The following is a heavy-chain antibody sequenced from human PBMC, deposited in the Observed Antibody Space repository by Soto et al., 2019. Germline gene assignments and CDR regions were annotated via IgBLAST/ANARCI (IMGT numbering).Heavy chain of an antibody. CDR2: VYSTGGT. V-gene: IGHV4-59*08. CDR1: SGPTSSHN. J-gene: IGHJ6*02. Sequence: QVQLQQSGPGLVKPSETLSLTCSVSSGPTSSHNWGWIRQTPGRGLEWIGYVYSTGGTRYNPSLNSRVTISADTSTNHISLTLTSVTAADTAVYYCVRQGIGNLHGLVDVWGQGTTVRVSS. D-gene: IGHD1-1*01. CDR3: VRQGIGNLHGLVDV.